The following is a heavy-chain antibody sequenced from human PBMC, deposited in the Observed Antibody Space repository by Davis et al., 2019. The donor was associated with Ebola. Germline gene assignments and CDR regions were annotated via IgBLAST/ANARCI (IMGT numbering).Heavy chain of an antibody. CDR1: GGSISSSSYY. Sequence: SETLSLTCTVSGGSISSSSYYWGWIRQPPGKGLEWIGSIYYSGSPYYNPSLKSRVTISVDTSKNQFSLKLSSVTAADTAVYYCAREAGRVRFLEWLSSDGMDVWGQGTTVTVSS. CDR3: AREAGRVRFLEWLSSDGMDV. J-gene: IGHJ6*02. CDR2: IYYSGSP. D-gene: IGHD3-3*01. V-gene: IGHV4-39*02.